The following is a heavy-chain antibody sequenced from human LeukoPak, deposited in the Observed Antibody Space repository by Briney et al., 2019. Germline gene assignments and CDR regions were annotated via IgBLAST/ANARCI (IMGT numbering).Heavy chain of an antibody. CDR1: GFTFSSYA. CDR3: AKGSSGGWPYYFDH. CDR2: ISGSGGST. Sequence: GGSLRLSCAASGFTFSSYAMSWVRQAPGKGLEWVSAISGSGGSTYYADSVKGRFTISRDNSKNTLYLQMNSLTAEDTALYYCAKGSSGGWPYYFDHWGQGTLVTVSS. V-gene: IGHV3-23*01. J-gene: IGHJ4*01. D-gene: IGHD2-15*01.